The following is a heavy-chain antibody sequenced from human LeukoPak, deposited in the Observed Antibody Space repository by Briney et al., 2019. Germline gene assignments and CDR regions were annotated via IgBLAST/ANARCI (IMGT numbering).Heavy chain of an antibody. V-gene: IGHV4-39*07. D-gene: IGHD6-13*01. Sequence: SETLSLTCTVSGGSISSSSYYWGWIRQPPGKGLEWIGSIYYSGSTYYNPSLKSRVAISVDTSKNQFSLKLSSVTAADTAVYYCAGCSSWPGYNWFDPWGQGTLVTVSS. CDR1: GGSISSSSYY. CDR2: IYYSGST. J-gene: IGHJ5*02. CDR3: AGCSSWPGYNWFDP.